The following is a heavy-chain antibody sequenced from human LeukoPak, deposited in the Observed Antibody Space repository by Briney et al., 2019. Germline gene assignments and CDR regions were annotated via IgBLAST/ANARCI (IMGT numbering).Heavy chain of an antibody. J-gene: IGHJ4*02. CDR1: GFTFGSYA. D-gene: IGHD6-19*01. Sequence: GGSLRLSCTTAGFTFGSYAINWVRQAPGKGLEWASYISSSGSTIYYADSVKGRFTISRDNAKNSLYLQMNSLRAEDTAVYYCARDIAVAGFDYWGQGTLVTVSS. CDR3: ARDIAVAGFDY. CDR2: ISSSGSTI. V-gene: IGHV3-48*03.